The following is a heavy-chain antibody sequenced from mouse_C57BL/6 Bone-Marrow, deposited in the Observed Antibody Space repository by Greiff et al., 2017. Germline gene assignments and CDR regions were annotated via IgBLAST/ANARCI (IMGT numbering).Heavy chain of an antibody. D-gene: IGHD2-2*01. V-gene: IGHV1-69*01. CDR3: AREVYYGYFFDY. CDR1: GYTFTSYW. J-gene: IGHJ2*01. CDR2: IDPSDSYT. Sequence: QVQLKASGAELVMPGASVKLSCKASGYTFTSYWMHWVKQRPGQGLEWIGEIDPSDSYTNYNQKFKGKSTLTVDKSSSTAYMQLSSLTSEDSAVYYCAREVYYGYFFDYWGQGTTLTVSS.